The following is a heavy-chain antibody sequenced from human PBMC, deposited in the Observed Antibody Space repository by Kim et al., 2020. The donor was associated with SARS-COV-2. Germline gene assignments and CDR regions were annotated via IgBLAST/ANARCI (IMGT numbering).Heavy chain of an antibody. CDR2: ISSSSSYI. CDR1: GFTFSSYS. J-gene: IGHJ4*02. D-gene: IGHD6-19*01. CDR3: ARDQGIAVAGTEDY. Sequence: GGSLRLSCAASGFTFSSYSMNWVRQAPGKGLEWVSSISSSSSYIYYADSVKGRFTISRDNAKNSLYLQMNSLRAEDTAVYYCARDQGIAVAGTEDYWGQGTLVTVSS. V-gene: IGHV3-21*01.